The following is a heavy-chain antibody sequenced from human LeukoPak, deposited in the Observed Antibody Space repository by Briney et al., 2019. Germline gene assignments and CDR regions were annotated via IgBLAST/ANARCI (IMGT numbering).Heavy chain of an antibody. D-gene: IGHD3-9*01. J-gene: IGHJ6*02. CDR3: ARSIGLTGGGVDV. CDR1: GFTFSDYN. V-gene: IGHV3-11*01. Sequence: GGSLRLSRAASGFTFSDYNMTWVRQAPGKGLEWVSYITNGGSTIHHADSVKGRFTISRDNAKTTLYLQMNSLRAEDTAVYYCARSIGLTGGGVDVWGQGTTVTVSS. CDR2: ITNGGSTI.